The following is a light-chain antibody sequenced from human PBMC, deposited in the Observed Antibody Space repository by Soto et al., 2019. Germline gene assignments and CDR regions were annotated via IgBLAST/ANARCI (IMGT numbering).Light chain of an antibody. J-gene: IGKJ5*01. V-gene: IGKV3-11*01. Sequence: ESVLTQSPATLSLSPGERANVSCRASQSVSSYLAWYQQKPGQAPRLLIYDASNRATGIPARFSGSGSGTDFALTISCLEPEDFAVYYCQQRGNWPRITFGQGTRLEIK. CDR1: QSVSSY. CDR3: QQRGNWPRIT. CDR2: DAS.